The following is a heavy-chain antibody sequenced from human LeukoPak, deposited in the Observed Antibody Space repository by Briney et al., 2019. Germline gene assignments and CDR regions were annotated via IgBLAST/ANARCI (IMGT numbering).Heavy chain of an antibody. CDR2: IYYSGST. J-gene: IGHJ4*02. V-gene: IGHV4-59*01. CDR1: GGSISSYY. CDR3: ASMGKRWLPDGGFGY. D-gene: IGHD5-24*01. Sequence: SETLSLTCTVSGGSISSYYWSWIRQPPGKGLEWIGYIYYSGSTNYNPSLKSRVTISVDTSKNQFSLKLSSVTAADTAVYYCASMGKRWLPDGGFGYWGQGTLVTVSS.